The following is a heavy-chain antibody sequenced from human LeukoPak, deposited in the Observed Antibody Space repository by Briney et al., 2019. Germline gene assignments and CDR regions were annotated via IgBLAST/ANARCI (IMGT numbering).Heavy chain of an antibody. D-gene: IGHD3-22*01. CDR2: ISGSGTYI. V-gene: IGHV3-23*01. J-gene: IGHJ4*02. Sequence: GGSLRLSCAASGFTFTTYAMSWVRQAPGRGLEWVSAISGSGTYIYYADSVKGRFTVSRDNSKNTLYLQMNSLRVEDTAVYYCARTYYYDSGGPDWGQGTLVTVSS. CDR3: ARTYYYDSGGPD. CDR1: GFTFTTYA.